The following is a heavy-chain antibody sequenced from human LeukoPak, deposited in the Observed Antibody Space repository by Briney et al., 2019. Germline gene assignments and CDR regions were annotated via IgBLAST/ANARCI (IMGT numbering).Heavy chain of an antibody. CDR2: ISSSSSYI. V-gene: IGHV3-21*01. CDR1: GFTFSSYS. Sequence: GGSLRLSCAASGFTFSSYSMNWVRQAPGKGLEWVSSISSSSSYIYYADSVKGRFTISRDNAKNSLYLQMNSLRVEDTALYYCARTIYYYESTSYFSDAFDIWGQGTMVTVSS. J-gene: IGHJ3*02. D-gene: IGHD3-22*01. CDR3: ARTIYYYESTSYFSDAFDI.